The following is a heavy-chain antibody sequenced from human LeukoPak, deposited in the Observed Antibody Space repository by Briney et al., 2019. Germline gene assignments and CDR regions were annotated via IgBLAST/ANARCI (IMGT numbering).Heavy chain of an antibody. CDR1: GYTFTSYD. CDR2: MNPNSGNT. V-gene: IGHV1-8*01. Sequence: ASVKVSCKASGYTFTSYDINWVRQATGQGLEWMGWMNPNSGNTGYAQKFQGRVTMTRNTSISTAYMELSSLRAEDTAVYYCALSDYYDSSGYYPPNAFDIWGQGTMVTVSS. J-gene: IGHJ3*02. D-gene: IGHD3-22*01. CDR3: ALSDYYDSSGYYPPNAFDI.